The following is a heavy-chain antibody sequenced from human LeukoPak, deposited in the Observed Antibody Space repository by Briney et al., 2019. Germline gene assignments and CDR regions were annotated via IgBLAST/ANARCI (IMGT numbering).Heavy chain of an antibody. CDR2: IYSGGST. Sequence: GGSLRLSCAASGFTVSSNYMSWVRQAPGTGLEWVSVIYSGGSTYYADSVKGRFTISRDNAKNSLYLQMNSLRAEDTAVYYCANENYYGSGSYADHWGQGTLVTVSS. J-gene: IGHJ4*02. CDR3: ANENYYGSGSYADH. V-gene: IGHV3-66*01. D-gene: IGHD3-10*01. CDR1: GFTVSSNY.